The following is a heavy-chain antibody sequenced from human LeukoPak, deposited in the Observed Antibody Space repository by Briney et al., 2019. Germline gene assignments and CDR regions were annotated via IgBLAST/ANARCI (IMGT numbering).Heavy chain of an antibody. V-gene: IGHV1-24*01. CDR2: FDPENGET. CDR3: ARGPTYNDFWSGYMNAFDI. J-gene: IGHJ3*02. D-gene: IGHD3-3*01. Sequence: GASVKVSCKVSGYTLTELSMHWVRQAPGKGLEWMGGFDPENGETIYAQKFQGRVTMTEDTSTDTAYMELSSLRSEDTAVYYCARGPTYNDFWSGYMNAFDIWGQGTMVTVSS. CDR1: GYTLTELS.